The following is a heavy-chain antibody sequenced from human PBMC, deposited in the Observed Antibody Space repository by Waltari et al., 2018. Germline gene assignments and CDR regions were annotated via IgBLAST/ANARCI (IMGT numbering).Heavy chain of an antibody. J-gene: IGHJ4*02. D-gene: IGHD3-10*01. V-gene: IGHV3-48*01. CDR1: GFTFSSYS. CDR2: MSSSSRTI. CDR3: ARDLETMGH. Sequence: EVQLVESGGGLVQPGGSLRLSCAASGFTFSSYSMNWVRQAPGKGLEWVSYMSSSSRTIYYADSVKGRFTISRDNATNSLYLQMNSLRAEDTAVYYCARDLETMGHWGQGTLVTVSS.